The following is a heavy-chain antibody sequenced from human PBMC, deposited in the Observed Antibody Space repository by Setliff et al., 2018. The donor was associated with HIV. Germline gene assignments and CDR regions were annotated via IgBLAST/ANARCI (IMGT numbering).Heavy chain of an antibody. D-gene: IGHD3-22*01. J-gene: IGHJ1*01. V-gene: IGHV1-24*01. CDR2: FDPEDVET. CDR1: GYTLSELS. CDR3: ATVRGYYDDSSGQEYFQH. Sequence: ASVKVSCKVSGYTLSELSIHWVRQAPGKGLAWMGGFDPEDVETVYAQKFEGRVTMTEDTSTDTAYMELSSLRSEDTAVYYCATVRGYYDDSSGQEYFQHWGQGTLVTVSS.